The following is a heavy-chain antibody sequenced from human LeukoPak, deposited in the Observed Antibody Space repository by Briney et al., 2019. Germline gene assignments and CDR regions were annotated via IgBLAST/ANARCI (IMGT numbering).Heavy chain of an antibody. Sequence: GLALRLSCEASGFTFRSYAMHWVRQAPGKGLEGVAVISFDGSGKNYADSVKGRLTISRDNSKDTLYLQMNSLRAEDTAVYYCAKRPSDCGDYVSYFDYWGQGTLVTVSS. J-gene: IGHJ4*02. CDR3: AKRPSDCGDYVSYFDY. CDR2: ISFDGSGK. CDR1: GFTFRSYA. D-gene: IGHD4-17*01. V-gene: IGHV3-30*01.